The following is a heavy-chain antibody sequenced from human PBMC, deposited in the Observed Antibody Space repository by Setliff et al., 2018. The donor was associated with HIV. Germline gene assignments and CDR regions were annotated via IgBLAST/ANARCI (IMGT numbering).Heavy chain of an antibody. V-gene: IGHV3-30*04. J-gene: IGHJ4*02. CDR3: TRGED. Sequence: GGSLRLSCEASGFNFDLYGFHWVRQAPGKGLEWVAVVSYDGTYKNYADSVKGRFMFSRDTTKTSFYLQMNSLRAEDTGVYYCTRGEDWGQGTLVTVSS. D-gene: IGHD1-26*01. CDR2: VSYDGTYK. CDR1: GFNFDLYG.